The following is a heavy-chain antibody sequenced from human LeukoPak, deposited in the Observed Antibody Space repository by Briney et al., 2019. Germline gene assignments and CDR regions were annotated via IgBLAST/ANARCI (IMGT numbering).Heavy chain of an antibody. CDR2: TFYRSKWYN. V-gene: IGHV6-1*01. D-gene: IGHD3-10*01. Sequence: SQTLSLTCAISGDSVSSITAAWNWIRQSPSRGLEWLGRTFYRSKWYNDYAVSVKGRITINPDTSKNQFSLQLNSVTPEDTAVYYCVRDHHASGTYYKAFDYWGQGTLVTVSS. CDR3: VRDHHASGTYYKAFDY. CDR1: GDSVSSITAA. J-gene: IGHJ4*02.